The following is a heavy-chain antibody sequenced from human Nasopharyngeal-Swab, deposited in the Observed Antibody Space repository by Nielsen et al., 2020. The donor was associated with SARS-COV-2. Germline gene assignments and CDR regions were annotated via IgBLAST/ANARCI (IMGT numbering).Heavy chain of an antibody. J-gene: IGHJ5*02. V-gene: IGHV3-30*18. Sequence: GGSLRLSCAASGFTFSSYGMHWVRQAPGKGLEWVAVISYDGSNKYYADSVKGRFTISRDNSKNTLYLQMNSLRAGDTAVYYCAKGAYVSIVRGVTPWFDPWGQGTLVTVSS. CDR3: AKGAYVSIVRGVTPWFDP. CDR2: ISYDGSNK. D-gene: IGHD3-10*01. CDR1: GFTFSSYG.